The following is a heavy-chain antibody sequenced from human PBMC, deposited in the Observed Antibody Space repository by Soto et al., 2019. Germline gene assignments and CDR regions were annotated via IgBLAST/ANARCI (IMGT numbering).Heavy chain of an antibody. Sequence: QVQLQESGPGLVKPSETLSLTCTVSGGSVSSGSYYWSWIRQPPGKGLEWIGYFYYSGSTNYNPSLQSRVTISVDTSKNQFSLKLSSVTAADTAVYYCANMVRGFGMDVWGQGTTVTVSS. CDR2: FYYSGST. CDR1: GGSVSSGSYY. D-gene: IGHD3-10*01. CDR3: ANMVRGFGMDV. V-gene: IGHV4-61*01. J-gene: IGHJ6*02.